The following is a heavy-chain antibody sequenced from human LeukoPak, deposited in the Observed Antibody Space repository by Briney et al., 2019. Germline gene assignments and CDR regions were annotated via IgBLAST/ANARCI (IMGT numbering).Heavy chain of an antibody. CDR2: IYYSGST. CDR3: ARELRFLEWLLHDAFDI. Sequence: SETPSLTCTVSRGSISSSSYYWSWIRQPPGKGLEWIGYIYYSGSTYYNPSLKSRVTISVDTSKNQFSLKLSSVTAADTAVYYCARELRFLEWLLHDAFDIWGQGTMVTVSS. D-gene: IGHD3-3*01. CDR1: RGSISSSSYY. V-gene: IGHV4-30-4*08. J-gene: IGHJ3*02.